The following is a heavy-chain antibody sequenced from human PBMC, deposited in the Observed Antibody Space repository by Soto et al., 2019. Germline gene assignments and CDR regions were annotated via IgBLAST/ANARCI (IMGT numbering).Heavy chain of an antibody. CDR1: GYSFTSYW. CDR2: IYPGDSDT. V-gene: IGHV5-51*01. Sequence: GESLKISCKGSGYSFTSYWIGWVRQMPGKGLVWMGIIYPGDSDTRYSPSFQGQVTISADKSISTAYLQWSSLKASDTAMYYCARWWYCTNGVCSYYFDYWGQGTLVTVSS. D-gene: IGHD2-8*01. CDR3: ARWWYCTNGVCSYYFDY. J-gene: IGHJ4*02.